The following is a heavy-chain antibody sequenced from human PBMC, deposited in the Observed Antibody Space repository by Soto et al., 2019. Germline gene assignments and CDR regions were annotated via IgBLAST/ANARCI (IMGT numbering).Heavy chain of an antibody. J-gene: IGHJ4*02. CDR2: INGGNGNT. CDR1: GYTFSKYV. V-gene: IGHV1-3*01. Sequence: QVQLVQSGAEVKKSGASVTVSCKAVGYTFSKYVMHWVRQAPGQRPEWMGWINGGNGNTKYSEKFKGRVTFTRDTXXXXXXXXXXXXXXXXXXXXXXXXXXXXXSAPXFDCWGQGTLVTVSS. CDR3: XXXXXXXSAPXFDC.